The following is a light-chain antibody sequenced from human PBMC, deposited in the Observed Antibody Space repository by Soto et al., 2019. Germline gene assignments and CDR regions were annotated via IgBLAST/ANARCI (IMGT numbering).Light chain of an antibody. CDR1: QSVGNSH. V-gene: IGKV3-20*01. Sequence: ETVLTQSPGTLYFSPGERATLSCRASQSVGNSHVAWYQQRRGLPPRLLIYGAPNRATGIPDRFSGSGSGADFTLTISRLEPEDFAVYFCQQYGNSPWKFGQGTKVDIK. CDR2: GAP. CDR3: QQYGNSPWK. J-gene: IGKJ1*01.